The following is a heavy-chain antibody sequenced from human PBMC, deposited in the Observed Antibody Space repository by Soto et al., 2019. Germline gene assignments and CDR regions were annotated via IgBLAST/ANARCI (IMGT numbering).Heavy chain of an antibody. Sequence: GGSLGLSCAASGFTFSTYAMHWVRQAPGKGLEWVASIPFDGTNKYYADSVKGRFTISRDISKNTLFLQMNSLRAEDTAVYYCARDFYSSSSEPPEYWGQGTLVTVSS. CDR2: IPFDGTNK. V-gene: IGHV3-30-3*01. CDR3: ARDFYSSSSEPPEY. J-gene: IGHJ4*02. D-gene: IGHD6-6*01. CDR1: GFTFSTYA.